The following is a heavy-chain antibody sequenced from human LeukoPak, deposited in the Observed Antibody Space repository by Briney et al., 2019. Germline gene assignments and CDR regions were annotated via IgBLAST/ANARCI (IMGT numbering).Heavy chain of an antibody. D-gene: IGHD4-23*01. V-gene: IGHV1-18*01. CDR2: ISAYNGYT. J-gene: IGHJ1*01. CDR1: GYTFTNYG. CDR3: ARDKAVTTEVTQHFQH. Sequence: VASVKVSCKASGYTFTNYGISWVRQAPGQGLEWMGWISAYNGYTDYAQKFQFRVTMTTDTSASTAYMELRSLRSDDTAVYYCARDKAVTTEVTQHFQHWGQGTLVTVSS.